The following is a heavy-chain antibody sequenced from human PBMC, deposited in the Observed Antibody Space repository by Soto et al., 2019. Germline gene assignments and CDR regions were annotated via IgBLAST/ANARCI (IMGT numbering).Heavy chain of an antibody. CDR3: ARGPAYIDGWRTFDL. CDR1: DDSFRGAEYY. J-gene: IGHJ4*02. D-gene: IGHD6-19*01. V-gene: IGHV4-61*08. CDR2: TYYNGDT. Sequence: SETLSLTCTVSDDSFRGAEYYWSWIRQPLGKGPEWIGYTYYNGDTKYNPALRSRVTMSEDTSKNQFSLRLSSVTAADTAVYFCARGPAYIDGWRTFDLWGRGILVTSPQ.